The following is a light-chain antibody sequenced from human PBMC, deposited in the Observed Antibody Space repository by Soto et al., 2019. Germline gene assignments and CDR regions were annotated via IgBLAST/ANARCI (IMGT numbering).Light chain of an antibody. Sequence: DVQFAQSPSSLSASFVHTVTMSCRASQDIGTFLNWYHHVPGKAPRLLIHSIGALQSGAPPRFSGAGSEDHFSLTIHYIRPEDVGTYYCQQSYSTPALTFGGGTKVDIK. CDR3: QQSYSTPALT. CDR1: QDIGTF. CDR2: SIG. V-gene: IGKV1-39*01. J-gene: IGKJ4*01.